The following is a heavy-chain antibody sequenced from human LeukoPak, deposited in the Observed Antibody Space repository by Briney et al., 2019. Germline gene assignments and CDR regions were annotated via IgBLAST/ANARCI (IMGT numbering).Heavy chain of an antibody. Sequence: PSETLSLTCTASGASLGSSAYYWGWIRQPPGRGLEWIGSIYYSGTTYYNPSLKSRVTISVDTSKNHFSLKLSSVTAADTAVYYCAKCPNDAFDIWGQGTMVTVSP. D-gene: IGHD2-2*01. V-gene: IGHV4-39*02. J-gene: IGHJ3*02. CDR1: GASLGSSAYY. CDR3: AKCPNDAFDI. CDR2: IYYSGTT.